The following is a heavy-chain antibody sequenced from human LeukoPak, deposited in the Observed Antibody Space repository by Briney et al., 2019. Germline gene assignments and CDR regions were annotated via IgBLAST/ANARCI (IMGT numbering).Heavy chain of an antibody. D-gene: IGHD2-21*01. Sequence: GGSLRLSCAASGFTFSSFEMHWVRQAPGKGLEWVSYISPSATTIYYADSVKGRFTISRDNAKNSLYLQMNSLRAEDTAIYYCAKKIFQGWGFYFDYWGQGTLVTVSS. V-gene: IGHV3-48*03. CDR2: ISPSATTI. CDR1: GFTFSSFE. CDR3: AKKIFQGWGFYFDY. J-gene: IGHJ4*02.